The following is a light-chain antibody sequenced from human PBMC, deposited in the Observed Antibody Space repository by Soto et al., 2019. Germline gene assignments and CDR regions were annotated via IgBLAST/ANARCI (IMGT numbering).Light chain of an antibody. CDR1: QSISSW. J-gene: IGKJ5*01. CDR2: KAS. V-gene: IGKV1-5*03. CDR3: QQYNSYSIT. Sequence: DIQMTQSPSTLSASVGDRVTITCRASQSISSWLAWYQQKPGKAPKLLIYKASSLESGVPSRFSGSGSGTEFTLTISRLQPDDFATYYCQQYNSYSITFGQATRLEI.